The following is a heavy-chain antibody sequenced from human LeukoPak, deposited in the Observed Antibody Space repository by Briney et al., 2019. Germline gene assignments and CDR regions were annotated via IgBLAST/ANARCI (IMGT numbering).Heavy chain of an antibody. J-gene: IGHJ4*02. D-gene: IGHD2-2*01. V-gene: IGHV4-34*01. CDR2: INHSGST. CDR1: GGSFSGYY. Sequence: SETLSLTCAVYGGSFSGYYWSWIRQPPGKGLEWIGEINHSGSTNYNPSLKSRVTISVDTSKNQFSLKLSSVTAADTAVYYCARVPAAMGAIDYWGQGTLVIVSS. CDR3: ARVPAAMGAIDY.